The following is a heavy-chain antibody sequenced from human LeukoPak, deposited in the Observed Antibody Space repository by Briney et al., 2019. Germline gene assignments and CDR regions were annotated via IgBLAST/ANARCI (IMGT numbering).Heavy chain of an antibody. J-gene: IGHJ3*02. CDR1: GFTVSSNY. CDR3: ARDLHCRSTTCYTHGAFDI. D-gene: IGHD2-2*01. V-gene: IGHV3-53*01. CDR2: IYSGGST. Sequence: GGSLRLSCAASGFTVSSNYMNWVRQAPGKGLEWVSVIYSGGSTNYADSVKGRLTISRDNSKTTLYLQMDSLRAEDTAVYYCARDLHCRSTTCYTHGAFDIWGQGTMVTVSS.